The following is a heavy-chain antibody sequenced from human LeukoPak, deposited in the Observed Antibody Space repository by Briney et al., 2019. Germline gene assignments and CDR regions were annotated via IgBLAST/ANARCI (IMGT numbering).Heavy chain of an antibody. CDR3: ARGGIAAAERNWFDP. V-gene: IGHV4-34*01. CDR1: GGSFSGYY. D-gene: IGHD6-13*01. CDR2: INHSGST. Sequence: SSETLSLTCAVYGGSFSGYYWSWIRQPPGKGLEWIGEINHSGSTNYNPSLKSRVTISVDTSKNQFSLKLSSVTAADTAVYYCARGGIAAAERNWFDPWGQGTLVTVSS. J-gene: IGHJ5*02.